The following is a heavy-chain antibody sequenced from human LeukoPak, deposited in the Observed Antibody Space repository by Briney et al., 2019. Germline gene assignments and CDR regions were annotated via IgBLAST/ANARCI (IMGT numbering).Heavy chain of an antibody. CDR2: ISYDGSNK. J-gene: IGHJ4*02. D-gene: IGHD3-22*01. CDR1: GFTFSSYG. V-gene: IGHV3-30*18. Sequence: PGGSLRLSCAASGFTFSSYGMHWVHQAPGKGLEWVAVISYDGSNKYYADSLKGRFTISRDNSKNTLYLQMNSLRAEDTAVYYCAHEYYDSSGYYANWGQGTLVTVSS. CDR3: AHEYYDSSGYYAN.